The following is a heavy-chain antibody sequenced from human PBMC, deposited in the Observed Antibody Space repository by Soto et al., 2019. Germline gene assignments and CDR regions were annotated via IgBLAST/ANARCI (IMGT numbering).Heavy chain of an antibody. CDR3: ARDRYSSGWWKYYYYGMDV. CDR1: GFTFSSYG. Sequence: PGGSLRLSCAASGFTFSSYGMHWVRQAPGKGLEWVAVIWYDGSNKYYADSVKGRFTISRDNSKNTLYLQMNSLRAEDTAVYYCARDRYSSGWWKYYYYGMDVWGQGTTVTVSS. D-gene: IGHD6-19*01. V-gene: IGHV3-33*01. J-gene: IGHJ6*02. CDR2: IWYDGSNK.